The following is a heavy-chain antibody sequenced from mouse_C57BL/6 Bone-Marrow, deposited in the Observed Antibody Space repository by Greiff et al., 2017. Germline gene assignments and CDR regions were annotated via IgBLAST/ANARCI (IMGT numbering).Heavy chain of an antibody. Sequence: VQLQQSGPELVKPGASVKISCKASGYTFTDYYMNWVKQSHGKSLEWIGDINPNNGGTSYNQKFKGKATLTVDKSSSTAYMELRSLTSEDSAVYYCARELNYYAMDYWGQGTSVTVSS. V-gene: IGHV1-26*01. J-gene: IGHJ4*01. CDR1: GYTFTDYY. CDR3: ARELNYYAMDY. CDR2: INPNNGGT. D-gene: IGHD1-3*01.